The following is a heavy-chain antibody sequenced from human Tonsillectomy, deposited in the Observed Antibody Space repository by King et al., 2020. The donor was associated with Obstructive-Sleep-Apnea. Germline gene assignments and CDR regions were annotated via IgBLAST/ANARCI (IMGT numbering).Heavy chain of an antibody. CDR1: GGSISCYY. CDR2: IYYIGST. Sequence: VQLQESGPGLVKPSETLSLTCTVSGGSISCYYWSWIRQPPGKGLVWSGDIYYIGSTSYHPSLKSRVTISLDTSKNQFSPKLSSVTAADTAVYYCARYRSSGDTALVSGFDYWGQGTLVTVSS. CDR3: ARYRSSGDTALVSGFDY. V-gene: IGHV4-59*08. J-gene: IGHJ4*02. D-gene: IGHD5-18*01.